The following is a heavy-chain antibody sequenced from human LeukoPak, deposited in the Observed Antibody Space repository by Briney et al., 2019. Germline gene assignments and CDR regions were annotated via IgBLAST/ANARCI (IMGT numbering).Heavy chain of an antibody. CDR2: TFHTGST. CDR1: NGSIITYY. J-gene: IGHJ5*02. V-gene: IGHV4-59*01. CDR3: ARVRARIRDGYAT. Sequence: SETLSLTCYVSNGSIITYYWTWIRQPPGKGLEWNEQTFHTGSTQCNASLTSRHTISLDPSKYRFSLELKSVSSADTAIYYCARVRARIRDGYATWGLGTLVTVSS. D-gene: IGHD3-16*01.